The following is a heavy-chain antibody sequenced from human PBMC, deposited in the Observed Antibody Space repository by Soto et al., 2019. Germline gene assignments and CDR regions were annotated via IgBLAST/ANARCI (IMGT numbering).Heavy chain of an antibody. CDR2: TSSDGGLQ. CDR1: GFIFSGYS. Sequence: QVQVMESGGGVVQPGGSLRLSSATSGFIFSGYSMHWFRQAPGKGLEWVAVTSSDGGLQFYADSVKGRFTVSRDNSKNTLYLQMNSLRPEDTAVYYCAREVVLTEWYFDNWSQGILVTVSS. J-gene: IGHJ4*02. CDR3: AREVVLTEWYFDN. V-gene: IGHV3-30-3*01. D-gene: IGHD2-21*01.